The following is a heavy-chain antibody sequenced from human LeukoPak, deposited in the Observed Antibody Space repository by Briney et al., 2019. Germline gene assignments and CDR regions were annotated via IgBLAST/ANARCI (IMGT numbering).Heavy chain of an antibody. D-gene: IGHD5-24*01. CDR1: GFMFNDYY. V-gene: IGHV3-23*01. J-gene: IGHJ4*02. Sequence: GGSLRLSCAASGFMFNDYYMSWIRQAPGKGLEWVSAISGSGGSTYYADSVKGRFTISRDNSKNTLYLQMNSLRAEDTAVYYCAKEERWLQPPRGYWGQGTLVTVSS. CDR2: ISGSGGST. CDR3: AKEERWLQPPRGY.